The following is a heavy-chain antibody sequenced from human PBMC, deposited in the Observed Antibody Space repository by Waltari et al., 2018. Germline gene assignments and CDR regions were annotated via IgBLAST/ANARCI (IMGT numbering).Heavy chain of an antibody. J-gene: IGHJ4*02. CDR2: ISYDGSTR. CDR1: GFTFRTYA. Sequence: QVQLVESGGGVVQPGGSMRLSCAASGFTFRTYAMHWPRQAPGKGLEWVALISYDGSTRYYADSAKGRFTISRDSSKNTLYLQMNSLRTEDTAVYYCARGVGMTTPKYWGQGTQVTVSS. D-gene: IGHD4-17*01. CDR3: ARGVGMTTPKY. V-gene: IGHV3-30-3*01.